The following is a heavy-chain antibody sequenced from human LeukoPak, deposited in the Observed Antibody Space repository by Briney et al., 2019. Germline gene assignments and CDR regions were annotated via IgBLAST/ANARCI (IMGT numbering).Heavy chain of an antibody. V-gene: IGHV1-18*04. CDR3: ARGTYSSSWPYYFDY. Sequence: ASVKVSCKTSGYTFTGYYMNWVRQAPGQGLEWMGWISAYNGNTNYAQKLQGRVTMTTDTSTSTAYMELRSLRSDDTAVYYCARGTYSSSWPYYFDYWGQGTLVTVSS. CDR2: ISAYNGNT. CDR1: GYTFTGYY. D-gene: IGHD6-13*01. J-gene: IGHJ4*02.